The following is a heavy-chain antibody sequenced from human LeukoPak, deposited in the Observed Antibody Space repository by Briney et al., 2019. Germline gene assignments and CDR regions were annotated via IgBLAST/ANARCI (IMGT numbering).Heavy chain of an antibody. CDR1: GFTFSIYA. V-gene: IGHV3-23*01. CDR2: ISVSGGST. Sequence: GGSLRLSCAASGFTFSIYAMSWVRQAPGKGLEWVSTISVSGGSTYYTDSVKGRFTISRDNSKNTLYLQMNSLRAGDTAVYYCATYPPYSSGWYWAYWGQGTLVTVSS. D-gene: IGHD6-19*01. CDR3: ATYPPYSSGWYWAY. J-gene: IGHJ4*02.